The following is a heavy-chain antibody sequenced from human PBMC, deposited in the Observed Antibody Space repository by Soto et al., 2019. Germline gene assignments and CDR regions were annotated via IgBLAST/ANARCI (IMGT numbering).Heavy chain of an antibody. V-gene: IGHV3-13*01. J-gene: IGHJ3*02. Sequence: EVQLVESGGGLVQPGGSLRLSCAASGFTFSNYDMHWVRQTSVKGLEWVAVIGTSGATYYAGSVKGRFTISRENAKNSLYLQMNSLRAGDTAVYYCARAGILPLDAFDIWGQGTVVTVSS. CDR3: ARAGILPLDAFDI. CDR1: GFTFSNYD. CDR2: IGTSGAT.